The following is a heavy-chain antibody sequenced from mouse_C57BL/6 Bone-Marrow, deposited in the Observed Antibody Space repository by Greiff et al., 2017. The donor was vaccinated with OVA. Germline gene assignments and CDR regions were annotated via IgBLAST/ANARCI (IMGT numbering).Heavy chain of an antibody. CDR3: AGRSVDHFGY. D-gene: IGHD1-1*01. Sequence: DVMLVESGGGLVKPGGSLKLSCAASGFTFSDYGMHWVRQAPAKGLEWVADISSGGSTIYYADTVKGRFTISLDNSKNTLFLQMTSLRSEDTAMYYCAGRSVDHFGYWGQGTTLTVSS. CDR1: GFTFSDYG. J-gene: IGHJ2*01. V-gene: IGHV5-17*01. CDR2: ISSGGSTI.